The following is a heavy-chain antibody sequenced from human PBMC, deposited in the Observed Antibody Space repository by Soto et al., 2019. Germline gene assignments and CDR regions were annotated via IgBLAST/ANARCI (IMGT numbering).Heavy chain of an antibody. CDR3: ARVRADYGDKNYYYYMDV. CDR2: IYYSGST. D-gene: IGHD4-17*01. CDR1: GGSISSFCYY. Sequence: PSDTLSLTCTVSGGSISSFCYYWSWIRQHPGKGLEWIGYIYYSGSTYYNPSLKSRVTISVDTSKNQFSLKLSSVTAADTAVYYCARVRADYGDKNYYYYMDVWGKGTTVTVSS. J-gene: IGHJ6*03. V-gene: IGHV4-31*03.